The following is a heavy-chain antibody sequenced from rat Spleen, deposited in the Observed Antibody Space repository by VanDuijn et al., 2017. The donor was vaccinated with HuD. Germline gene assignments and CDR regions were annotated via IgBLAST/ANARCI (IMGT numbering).Heavy chain of an antibody. Sequence: EVQLVESGGGLVQPGRSLKLSCAASGFTYSNYVMAWVRQAPTKGLEWVASISTGGGNTYYRDSVKGRFTISRDNAKNTLYLQMDSLRSEDTATYYCAKGLSTRVSYFDYWGQGVMVTVSS. CDR3: AKGLSTRVSYFDY. V-gene: IGHV5S13*01. CDR1: GFTYSNYV. CDR2: ISTGGGNT. J-gene: IGHJ2*01. D-gene: IGHD1-4*01.